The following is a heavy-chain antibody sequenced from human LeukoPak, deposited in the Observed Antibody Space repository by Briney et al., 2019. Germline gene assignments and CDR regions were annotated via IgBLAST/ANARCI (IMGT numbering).Heavy chain of an antibody. Sequence: GGSLRLSCAASGFTFSSYAMSWVRQAPGKGLEWVSAISGSGGSTYYADSVKGRFTISRGNSKNTLYLKMNSLRAEDTAVYYCAKGVLRYFDWLLALDAFDIWGQGTMVTVSS. CDR1: GFTFSSYA. J-gene: IGHJ3*02. V-gene: IGHV3-23*01. CDR2: ISGSGGST. CDR3: AKGVLRYFDWLLALDAFDI. D-gene: IGHD3-9*01.